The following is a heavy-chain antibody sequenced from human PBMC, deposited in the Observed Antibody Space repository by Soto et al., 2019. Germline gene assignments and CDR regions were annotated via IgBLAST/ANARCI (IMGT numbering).Heavy chain of an antibody. V-gene: IGHV1-18*04. D-gene: IGHD3-10*01. CDR1: GYSFSGYD. J-gene: IGHJ3*02. CDR2: VSTSIRST. Sequence: QGKLVQSGPEVKKPGASVKVSCTASGYSFSGYDITWVRQAPGQGLEWLGWVSTSIRSTMSAEKLQGRLTMTTDTTTTTVYMELRGLTSDDTAVYDCARESGAALYGEDALDIWGQGTMVSVSS. CDR3: ARESGAALYGEDALDI.